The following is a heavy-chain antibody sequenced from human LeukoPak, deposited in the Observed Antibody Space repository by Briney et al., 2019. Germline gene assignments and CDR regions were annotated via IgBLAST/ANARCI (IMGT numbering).Heavy chain of an antibody. Sequence: GGSLRLSCAASGFTFSNAWMSWVRQAPGEGVEWVCRIKSKTDGGTTDYAAPVKGRFTISRDDSKNTLYLQMNSLKTEDTAVYYCTTDRSIAAAGPFDYWGQGTLVTVSS. V-gene: IGHV3-15*01. CDR3: TTDRSIAAAGPFDY. CDR2: IKSKTDGGTT. D-gene: IGHD6-13*01. J-gene: IGHJ4*02. CDR1: GFTFSNAW.